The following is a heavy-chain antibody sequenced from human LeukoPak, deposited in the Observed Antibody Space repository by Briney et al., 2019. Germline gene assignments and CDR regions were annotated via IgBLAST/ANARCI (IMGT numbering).Heavy chain of an antibody. CDR2: INSGSSYM. V-gene: IGHV3-21*06. Sequence: GGSLRLSCSASGFIFSNYWMTWVRQAPGKGLEWVSSINSGSSYMTYADSVRGRFTISRDNAKNSVYMQMNSLRVEDTAVYYCAGGIDYWGRGTLVTVSS. CDR3: AGGIDY. J-gene: IGHJ4*02. CDR1: GFIFSNYW.